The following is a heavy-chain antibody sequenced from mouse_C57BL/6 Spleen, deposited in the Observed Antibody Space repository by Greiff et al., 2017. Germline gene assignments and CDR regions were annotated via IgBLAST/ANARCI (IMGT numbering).Heavy chain of an antibody. CDR2: IRSKSNNYAT. V-gene: IGHV10-1*01. CDR1: GFSFNTYA. CDR3: VHGAMDY. J-gene: IGHJ4*01. Sequence: GGGLVQPKGSLKLSCAASGFSFNTYAMNWVRQAPGKGLEWVARIRSKSNNYATYYADSVKDRFTISRDDSESMLYLQMNNLKTEDTAMYYCVHGAMDYWGQGTSVTVSS.